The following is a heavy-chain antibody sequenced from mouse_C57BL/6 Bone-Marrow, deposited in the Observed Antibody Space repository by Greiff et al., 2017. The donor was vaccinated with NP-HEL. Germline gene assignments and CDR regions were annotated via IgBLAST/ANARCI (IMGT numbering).Heavy chain of an antibody. Sequence: EVKVVESGGGLVQPKGSLKLSCAASGFSFNTYAMNWVRQAPGKGLEWVARIRSKSNNYATYYADSVKDRFTISRDDSESMLYLQMNNLKTEDTAMYYCVRHYYGSSLYWYFDVWGTGTTVTVSS. D-gene: IGHD1-1*01. V-gene: IGHV10-1*01. CDR1: GFSFNTYA. CDR3: VRHYYGSSLYWYFDV. J-gene: IGHJ1*03. CDR2: IRSKSNNYAT.